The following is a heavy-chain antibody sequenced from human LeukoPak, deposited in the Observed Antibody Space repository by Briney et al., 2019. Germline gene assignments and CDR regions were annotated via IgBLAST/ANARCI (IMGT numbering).Heavy chain of an antibody. CDR2: ISGSGGST. CDR1: GFTFSSYA. D-gene: IGHD6-6*01. Sequence: PGGSLRLSCAASGFTFSSYAMSWVRQAPGKGLEWVSAISGSGGSTYYADSVKGRFTISRDNSKNTLYLQMNSLRAEDTAVYYHAKDIGRIAARAGFDYWGQGTLVTVSS. CDR3: AKDIGRIAARAGFDY. V-gene: IGHV3-23*01. J-gene: IGHJ4*02.